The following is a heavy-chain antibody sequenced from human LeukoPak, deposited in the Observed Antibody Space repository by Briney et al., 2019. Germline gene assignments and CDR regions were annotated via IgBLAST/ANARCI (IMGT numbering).Heavy chain of an antibody. CDR2: ISWNSGSI. V-gene: IGHV3-9*01. Sequence: SGGSLRLSCAASGFTFDDYAMHWVRQAPGKGLEWVSGISWNSGSIGYADSVKGRFTISRDNAKNSLYLQMNSLRAEDTAVYYCATLARTGYSSSWYRGYFDYWGQGTLVTVSS. CDR1: GFTFDDYA. D-gene: IGHD6-13*01. J-gene: IGHJ4*02. CDR3: ATLARTGYSSSWYRGYFDY.